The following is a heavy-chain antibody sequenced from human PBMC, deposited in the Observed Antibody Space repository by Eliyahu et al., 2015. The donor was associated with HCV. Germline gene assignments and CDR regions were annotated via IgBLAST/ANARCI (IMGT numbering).Heavy chain of an antibody. V-gene: IGHV4-59*01. D-gene: IGHD6-19*01. CDR2: IHYSGST. J-gene: IGHJ5*02. CDR1: GGSIXTYY. Sequence: QVQLQESGPGLVKPSETLSLTCTVXGGSIXTYYWSWIRQPPGKRLEWIGYIHYSGSTNYNPSLKTRVTMSIDTSKNQFSLNLTSVTAADTAMYYCASGGGGIAVTGTGGWFDPWGQGTLVTVSS. CDR3: ASGGGGIAVTGTGGWFDP.